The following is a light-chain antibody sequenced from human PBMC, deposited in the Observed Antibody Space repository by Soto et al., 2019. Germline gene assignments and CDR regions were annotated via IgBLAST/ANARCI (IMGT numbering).Light chain of an antibody. CDR3: QLYRNVVLT. V-gene: IGKV1-33*01. Sequence: DIKMTQSPSSLSASVGDRVTLTCQASEDVSDYVNWYQQKPGRAPKLLIYDASKLETVVSSRFSGSGSGTHFTFTIRDLQPEDFATYYCQLYRNVVLTFGGGTRVDI. CDR1: EDVSDY. CDR2: DAS. J-gene: IGKJ4*01.